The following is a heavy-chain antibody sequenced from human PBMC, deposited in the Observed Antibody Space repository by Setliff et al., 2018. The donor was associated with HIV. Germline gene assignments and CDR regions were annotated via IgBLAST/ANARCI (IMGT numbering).Heavy chain of an antibody. CDR2: INIKNGNT. CDR3: ARDLWGQWLAPAGFDP. Sequence: ASVKVSCKASEYTFTDYFIHWVRQAPGQGLEWMGWINIKNGNTNYGQKLQGRVTMTTDTSTSTAYMELRSLRSDDTAVYYCARDLWGQWLAPAGFDPWGQGTLVTVSS. J-gene: IGHJ5*02. CDR1: EYTFTDYF. V-gene: IGHV1-18*04. D-gene: IGHD6-19*01.